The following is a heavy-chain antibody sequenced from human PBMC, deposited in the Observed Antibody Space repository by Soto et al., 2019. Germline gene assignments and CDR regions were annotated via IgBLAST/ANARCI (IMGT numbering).Heavy chain of an antibody. D-gene: IGHD1-7*01. CDR3: ARVELRRWFDP. J-gene: IGHJ5*02. V-gene: IGHV4-30-4*01. Sequence: PSETLSLTCTVSGGSISSGDYYWSWIRQPPGKGLEWIGYIYYSGSTYHNPSLKSRVTISVDTSKNQFSLKLSSVTAADTAVYYCARVELRRWFDPWGQGTLVTVSS. CDR2: IYYSGST. CDR1: GGSISSGDYY.